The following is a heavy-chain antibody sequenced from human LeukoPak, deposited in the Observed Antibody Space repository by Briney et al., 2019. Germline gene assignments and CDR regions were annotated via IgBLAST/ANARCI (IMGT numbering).Heavy chain of an antibody. CDR2: ISSSSSYI. J-gene: IGHJ5*02. CDR1: GFTFRSYS. V-gene: IGHV3-21*01. CDR3: ARDPEVGATTPWFDP. Sequence: SGGSLRLSCAASGFTFRSYSMNRVRQAPGKELEWVSSISSSSSYIYYADSVKGRFAISRDNAKNSLYLQMNSLRAEDTAVYYCARDPEVGATTPWFDPWGQGTLVTVSS. D-gene: IGHD1-26*01.